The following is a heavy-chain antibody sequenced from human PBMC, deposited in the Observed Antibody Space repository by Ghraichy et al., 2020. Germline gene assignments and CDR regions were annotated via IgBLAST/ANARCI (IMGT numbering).Heavy chain of an antibody. J-gene: IGHJ4*02. CDR1: GFTLSNYV. CDR2: IDWNGGST. Sequence: GGSLRLSCAASGFTLSNYVMHWVRQAPGKGLEFVSGIDWNGGSTYYADSVKGRFTISRDNSRDMVYLQVGSLRAEDMAVYYCAREGYSSGRAPALDYWGQGTPVTVSP. V-gene: IGHV3-64*02. CDR3: AREGYSSGRAPALDY. D-gene: IGHD6-19*01.